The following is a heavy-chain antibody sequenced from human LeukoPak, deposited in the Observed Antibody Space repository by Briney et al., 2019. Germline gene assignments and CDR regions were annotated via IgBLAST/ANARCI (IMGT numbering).Heavy chain of an antibody. CDR3: AALSYGSGNNWFDP. CDR2: ISGSGGST. CDR1: GFTFSSYA. V-gene: IGHV3-23*01. D-gene: IGHD3-10*01. Sequence: GGSLRLSCAASGFTFSSYAMSWVRQAPGKGLEWVSAISGSGGSTYYADSVKGRFTISRVNSKNTLYLQMNSLRAEDTAVYYCAALSYGSGNNWFDPWGQGTLVTVSS. J-gene: IGHJ5*02.